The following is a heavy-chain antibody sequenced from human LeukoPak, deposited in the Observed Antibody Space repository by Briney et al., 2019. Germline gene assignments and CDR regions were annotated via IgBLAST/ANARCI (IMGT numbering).Heavy chain of an antibody. CDR2: INPNSGDT. CDR1: GYTFTGYY. D-gene: IGHD3-10*01. CDR3: ARDRAKGYYGSGSFYYYYGMDV. V-gene: IGHV1-2*02. J-gene: IGHJ6*02. Sequence: GASVKVSCKASGYTFTGYYMYWVRQAPGQGLEWMGWINPNSGDTNYAQKFQGRVTVTRGTSISTAYMELTRLRSDDTAVYYCARDRAKGYYGSGSFYYYYGMDVWGQGTTVTVSS.